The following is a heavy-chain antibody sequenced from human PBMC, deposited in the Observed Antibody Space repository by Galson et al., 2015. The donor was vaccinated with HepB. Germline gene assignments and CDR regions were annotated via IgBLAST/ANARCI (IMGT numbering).Heavy chain of an antibody. CDR1: GFTFSNYC. D-gene: IGHD2-21*02. CDR3: ARDCGGDCQGDDAFDI. V-gene: IGHV3-30*03. J-gene: IGHJ3*02. CDR2: ISSDGSTQ. Sequence: SLRLSCAATGFTFSNYCMHWVRQAPGKGLEWVAVISSDGSTQYYADSVKGRFTISRDNSKNTLYVQMNSLRAGDTAVYCCARDCGGDCQGDDAFDIWGQGTMVTVSS.